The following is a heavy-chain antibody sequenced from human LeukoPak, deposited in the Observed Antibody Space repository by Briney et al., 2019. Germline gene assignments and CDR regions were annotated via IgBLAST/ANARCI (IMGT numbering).Heavy chain of an antibody. CDR3: ARGRRLHGRFDP. V-gene: IGHV4-34*01. CDR2: INHSGST. D-gene: IGHD5-24*01. CDR1: GGSFSGYY. Sequence: SETLSLTCAAYGGSFSGYYWSWIRQPPGKGLEWIGEINHSGSTNYNLSLKSRVTISVDTSKNQFSLKLSSVTAADTAVYYCARGRRLHGRFDPWGQGTLVTVSS. J-gene: IGHJ5*02.